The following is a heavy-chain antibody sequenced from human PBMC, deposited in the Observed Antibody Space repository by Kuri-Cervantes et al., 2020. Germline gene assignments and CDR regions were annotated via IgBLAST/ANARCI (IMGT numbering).Heavy chain of an antibody. CDR1: GYSFTSYW. CDR2: IYPGDSDT. V-gene: IGHV5-51*01. Sequence: KVSCKGSGYSFTSYWIGWVRQMPGKGLEWMGIIYPGDSDTRYSPSFQGQVTISADKSISTAYLQWSSLKASDTAMYYRARTNMGTYYYYGMDVWGQGTTVTVSS. J-gene: IGHJ6*02. CDR3: ARTNMGTYYYYGMDV. D-gene: IGHD2-8*01.